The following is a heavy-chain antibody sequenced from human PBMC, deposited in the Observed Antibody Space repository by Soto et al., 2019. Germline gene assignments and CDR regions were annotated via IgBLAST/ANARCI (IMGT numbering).Heavy chain of an antibody. J-gene: IGHJ4*02. V-gene: IGHV1-24*01. CDR2: FDPEDGET. Sequence: GASVKVSCKVSGYTLTELSMHWVRQAPGKGLEWMVGFDPEDGETIYAQKFQGRVTMTEDTSTDTAYMELSSLRCEDTAVYYCATFGFWSGYYDYWGQGTLVTVSS. CDR3: ATFGFWSGYYDY. D-gene: IGHD3-3*01. CDR1: GYTLTELS.